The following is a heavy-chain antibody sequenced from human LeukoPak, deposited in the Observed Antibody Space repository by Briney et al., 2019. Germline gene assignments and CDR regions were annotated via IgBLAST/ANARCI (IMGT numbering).Heavy chain of an antibody. D-gene: IGHD5-24*01. J-gene: IGHJ4*02. CDR2: IRFTGSYI. CDR3: TRADPRRDGYNSDY. V-gene: IGHV3-21*01. Sequence: GGSLRLPCVASGFTFSHYSMNWVRQAPGKGLEWVSSIRFTGSYIYYADSVKGRFTISRDDAKNLLSLQMISLRAEDTAVYYCTRADPRRDGYNSDYWGQGTLVTVSS. CDR1: GFTFSHYS.